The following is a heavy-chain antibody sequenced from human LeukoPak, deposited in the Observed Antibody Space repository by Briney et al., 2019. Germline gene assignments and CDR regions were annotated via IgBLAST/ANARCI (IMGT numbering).Heavy chain of an antibody. Sequence: KSSETLSLTCTVSGGSISLYYWSWIRQPPGKGLEWIGYFYDTRSPKYNPSLERRATISVDMSRNQFSLNLTPLTAADTAVYYCARGRGSLTYWGQGTLATVSS. CDR1: GGSISLYY. CDR3: ARGRGSLTY. V-gene: IGHV4-59*01. D-gene: IGHD3-10*01. J-gene: IGHJ4*02. CDR2: FYDTRSP.